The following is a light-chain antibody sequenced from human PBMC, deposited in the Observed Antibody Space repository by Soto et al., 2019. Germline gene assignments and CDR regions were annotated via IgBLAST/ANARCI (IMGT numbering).Light chain of an antibody. J-gene: IGLJ1*01. Sequence: QSALTQPASVSGSPGQSITIPCTGTSSDVGGHNFVSWYQHHPGKAPKLMIYDVTNRPSGVSDRFSGSKSGNTASLTISGLHDEDEADYFCSSYTSITSFYVFGTGTKLTVL. CDR1: SSDVGGHNF. V-gene: IGLV2-14*03. CDR2: DVT. CDR3: SSYTSITSFYV.